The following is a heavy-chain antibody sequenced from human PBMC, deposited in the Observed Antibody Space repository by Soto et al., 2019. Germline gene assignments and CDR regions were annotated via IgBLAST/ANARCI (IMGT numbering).Heavy chain of an antibody. J-gene: IGHJ4*02. CDR2: IYYSGST. D-gene: IGHD2-15*01. CDR3: ARDRWPSD. Sequence: PSETLSLTCTVSGGSISSYYWSWIRQPPGKGLEWIGYIYYSGSTNYNPSLKSRVTISVDTSKNQFSLKLSSVTAADTAVYYCARDRWPSDWGQGTLVTVS. V-gene: IGHV4-59*01. CDR1: GGSISSYY.